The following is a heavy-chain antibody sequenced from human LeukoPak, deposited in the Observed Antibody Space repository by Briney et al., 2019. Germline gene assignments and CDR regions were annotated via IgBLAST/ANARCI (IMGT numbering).Heavy chain of an antibody. V-gene: IGHV4-30-2*01. D-gene: IGHD6-19*01. Sequence: SETLSLTCTVSGGSISSGGYYWSWIRQPPGKGLEWIGYIYHSGSTYYNPSLKSRVTISVDRSKNQFSLKLSSVTAADTAVYFCARDTALAGRGGYFESWGQGTLVTVSS. J-gene: IGHJ4*02. CDR1: GGSISSGGYY. CDR3: ARDTALAGRGGYFES. CDR2: IYHSGST.